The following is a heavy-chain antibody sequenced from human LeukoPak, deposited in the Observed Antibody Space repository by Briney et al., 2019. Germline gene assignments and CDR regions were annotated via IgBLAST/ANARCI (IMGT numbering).Heavy chain of an antibody. CDR1: GFTFSDYS. J-gene: IGHJ4*02. D-gene: IGHD3-10*01. CDR2: ISGRSSFI. CDR3: AKDFGRAVRGVIGNY. Sequence: GGSLRLSCAASGFTFSDYSMNWVRQAPGKGLEWVSSISGRSSFIYYASPVKGRFTISRDNTKNSLYLQMNSLRAEDTAVYYCAKDFGRAVRGVIGNYWGQGTLVTASS. V-gene: IGHV3-21*01.